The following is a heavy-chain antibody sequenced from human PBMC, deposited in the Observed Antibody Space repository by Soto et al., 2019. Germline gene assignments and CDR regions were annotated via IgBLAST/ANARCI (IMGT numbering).Heavy chain of an antibody. CDR3: ARVSGASGYYGTDY. D-gene: IGHD3-3*01. Sequence: PSETLSLTCAVSGGSISSGGYSWSWIRQPPGRGLEWIGYIYHSGSTYYNPSLKSRVTISVDRSKNQFSLKLSSVTAADTAVYYCARVSGASGYYGTDYWGQGTLVTVSS. V-gene: IGHV4-30-2*01. CDR1: GGSISSGGYS. J-gene: IGHJ4*02. CDR2: IYHSGST.